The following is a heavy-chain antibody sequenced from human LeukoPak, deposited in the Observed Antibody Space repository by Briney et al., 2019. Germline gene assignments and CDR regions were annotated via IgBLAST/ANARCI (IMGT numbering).Heavy chain of an antibody. CDR1: GGSISSGGYY. V-gene: IGHV4-31*03. CDR3: AGDTIPYNWFDP. CDR2: IYYSGST. Sequence: SETLSLTCTVSGGSISSGGYYWSWIRQHPGKGLEWIGYIYYSGSTYYNPSLKSRVTISVDTSKNQFSLKLGSVTAADTAVYYCAGDTIPYNWFDPWGQGTLVTVSS. D-gene: IGHD3-3*01. J-gene: IGHJ5*02.